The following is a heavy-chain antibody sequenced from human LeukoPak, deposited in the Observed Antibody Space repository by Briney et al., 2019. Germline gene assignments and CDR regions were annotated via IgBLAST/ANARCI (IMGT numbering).Heavy chain of an antibody. CDR3: ILAAAGPAY. Sequence: PGGSLGLSCAASGFAFNNAWMTSVRQAPGKGLEWVGRIRGKTDGETTDYAAPVQGRFTISRDDSKDTLYLQMNSLKTEDTAVYYCILAAAGPAYWGQGTLVTVSS. V-gene: IGHV3-15*01. CDR1: GFAFNNAW. J-gene: IGHJ4*02. D-gene: IGHD6-13*01. CDR2: IRGKTDGETT.